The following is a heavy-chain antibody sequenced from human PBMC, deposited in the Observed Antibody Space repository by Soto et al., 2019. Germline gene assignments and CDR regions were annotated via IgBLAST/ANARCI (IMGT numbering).Heavy chain of an antibody. V-gene: IGHV1-69*13. Sequence: SVKVSGKASGGTFSSYAISWVRQAPGQGLEWMGGIIPIFGTANYAQKFQGRVTITADESTSTAYMELSSLRSEDTAVYYCARDSTRPYSSGYSYYFDYWGQGTLVTVS. D-gene: IGHD3-22*01. CDR3: ARDSTRPYSSGYSYYFDY. J-gene: IGHJ4*02. CDR2: IIPIFGTA. CDR1: GGTFSSYA.